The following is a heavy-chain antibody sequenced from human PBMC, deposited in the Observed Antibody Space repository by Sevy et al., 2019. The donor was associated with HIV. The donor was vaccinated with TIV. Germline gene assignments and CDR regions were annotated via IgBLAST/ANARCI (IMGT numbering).Heavy chain of an antibody. V-gene: IGHV3-23*01. CDR1: GFTFSSYA. J-gene: IGHJ4*02. D-gene: IGHD3-16*02. CDR3: AKDYDYVWGSYRYTLSIDY. CDR2: ISGSGGST. Sequence: GGSLRLSCAASGFTFSSYAMSWVRQAPGKGLEWVSAISGSGGSTYYADSVKGRLTISRDNSKNTLYLQMNSLRAEDTAVYYCAKDYDYVWGSYRYTLSIDYWGQGTLVTVSS.